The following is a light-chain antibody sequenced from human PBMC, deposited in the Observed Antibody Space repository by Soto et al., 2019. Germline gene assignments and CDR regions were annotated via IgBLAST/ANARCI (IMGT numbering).Light chain of an antibody. J-gene: IGKJ1*01. CDR1: ENIITN. CDR3: QQRSNWPWT. V-gene: IGKV3-11*01. Sequence: EMVMTQSPATLSVSPGARATLSCRASENIITNLAWYQQKPGQAPRLLIYDASNRATGIPARFSGSGSGTDFTLTISSLEPEDFAVYYCQQRSNWPWTFGQGTKVEIK. CDR2: DAS.